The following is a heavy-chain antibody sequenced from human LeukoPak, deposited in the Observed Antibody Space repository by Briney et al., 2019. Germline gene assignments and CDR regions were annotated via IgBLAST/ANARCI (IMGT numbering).Heavy chain of an antibody. J-gene: IGHJ4*02. D-gene: IGHD3-3*01. CDR1: GFTFSSYA. CDR2: ISYDGSNK. V-gene: IGHV3-30-3*01. Sequence: GGSLRLSCAASGFTFSSYAMHWVRQAPGKGLEWVAVISYDGSNKYYADSVKGRFTISRDNSKNTLYLQMNSLRAEDTAVYYCARDLHKYYDFWSGSGSLFDYWGQGTLVTVSS. CDR3: ARDLHKYYDFWSGSGSLFDY.